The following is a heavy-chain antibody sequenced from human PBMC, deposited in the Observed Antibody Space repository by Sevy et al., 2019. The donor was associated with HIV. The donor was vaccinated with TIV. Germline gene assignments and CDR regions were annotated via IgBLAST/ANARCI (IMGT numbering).Heavy chain of an antibody. CDR1: GFTFSAYY. CDR2: ISGAGTYT. D-gene: IGHD4-17*01. CDR3: ARSRSNYGDYYFDY. V-gene: IGHV3-11*06. Sequence: GSLRLSCAASGFTFSAYYMTWSRQAPGKGLEWVSYISGAGTYTNYVESVKGRFTISRDNSKNSLYLQMNSLRAEDTAVYFCARSRSNYGDYYFDYWGQRILVTVSS. J-gene: IGHJ4*02.